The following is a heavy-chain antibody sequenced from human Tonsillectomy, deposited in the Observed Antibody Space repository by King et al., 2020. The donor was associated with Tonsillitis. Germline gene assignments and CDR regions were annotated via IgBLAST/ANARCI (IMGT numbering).Heavy chain of an antibody. V-gene: IGHV3-30*18. J-gene: IGHJ6*02. D-gene: IGHD6-13*01. Sequence: VQLVESGGGVVQPGRSLRLSCAASGFTFNIYGMHWVRQAPGKGLEWVAVISYDGSNKYYADSVKGRFTISRDNSKNTLYLQMNSLRAEDTAVYYCAQDLHLLQQLVLYYYYGMDVWGQGTTVTVSS. CDR1: GFTFNIYG. CDR3: AQDLHLLQQLVLYYYYGMDV. CDR2: ISYDGSNK.